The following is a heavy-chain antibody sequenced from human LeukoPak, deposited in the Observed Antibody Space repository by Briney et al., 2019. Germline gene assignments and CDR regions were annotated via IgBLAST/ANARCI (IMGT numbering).Heavy chain of an antibody. J-gene: IGHJ5*02. CDR3: ARSDDGLLPYNWFDP. D-gene: IGHD2-15*01. CDR2: INPSGGST. Sequence: GASVKVSCTASGYTFTSYYMHWVRQAPGQGLEWMGIINPSGGSTSYAQRFQGRITMTRDTSTSTVYMELSSLRSEDTAVYYCARSDDGLLPYNWFDPWGQGTLVTVSS. CDR1: GYTFTSYY. V-gene: IGHV1-46*01.